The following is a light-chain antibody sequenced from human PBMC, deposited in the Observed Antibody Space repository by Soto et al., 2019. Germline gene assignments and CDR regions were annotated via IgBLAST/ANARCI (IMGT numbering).Light chain of an antibody. CDR2: DAS. J-gene: IGKJ5*01. Sequence: DIQMTQSPSSLSASVGDRVTITCQASQDISNYLNWYKQKPGNAPKLLIYDASNLETGVPSRFSGSGSGTDFTFTISSLQPEDIATYYCQQYDNLPSITFGQGTRLEIK. V-gene: IGKV1-33*01. CDR3: QQYDNLPSIT. CDR1: QDISNY.